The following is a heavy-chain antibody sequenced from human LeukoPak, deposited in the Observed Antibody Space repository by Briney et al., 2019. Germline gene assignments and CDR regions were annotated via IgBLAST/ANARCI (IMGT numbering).Heavy chain of an antibody. D-gene: IGHD4-23*01. CDR1: GISISSYA. V-gene: IGHV3-23*01. CDR3: AKDLPAYGYGGAFDI. CDR2: ISGSGGST. J-gene: IGHJ3*02. Sequence: QPGESLRLSCAASGISISSYAMSWVRQAPGKGLEWVSAISGSGGSTYYADSVKGRFTISRDNSKNTLYLQMNSLRAEDTAVYYCAKDLPAYGYGGAFDIWGQGTMVTVSS.